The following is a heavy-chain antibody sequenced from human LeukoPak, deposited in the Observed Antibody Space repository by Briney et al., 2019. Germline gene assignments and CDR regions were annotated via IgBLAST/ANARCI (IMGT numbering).Heavy chain of an antibody. CDR2: IYHSVST. D-gene: IGHD1-26*01. CDR3: ARGSDYYYYYYMDV. J-gene: IGHJ6*03. Sequence: PSETLSLTCTVPGYSISSRYYGACSRQPTGKGGEWIGSIYHSVSTYYNPSLKSRVTISVATSKNQFSMKLSSVTAADTAVYYCARGSDYYYYYYMDVWGKGTTVTVSS. V-gene: IGHV4-38-2*02. CDR1: GYSISSRYY.